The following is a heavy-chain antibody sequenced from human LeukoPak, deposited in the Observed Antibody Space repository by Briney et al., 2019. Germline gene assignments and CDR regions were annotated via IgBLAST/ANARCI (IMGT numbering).Heavy chain of an antibody. J-gene: IGHJ3*02. CDR3: AKSNGYGLIDI. V-gene: IGHV4-4*07. CDR1: GGSINGYF. D-gene: IGHD3-10*01. Sequence: KTSETLSLTCTVSGGSINGYFWTWIRQPAGKGLEWIGRIYTSGSSNYNPSLKSRVTISLDTSRNQFSLKLNSVTAADTAVYYCAKSNGYGLIDIWGQGTMVTVSS. CDR2: IYTSGSS.